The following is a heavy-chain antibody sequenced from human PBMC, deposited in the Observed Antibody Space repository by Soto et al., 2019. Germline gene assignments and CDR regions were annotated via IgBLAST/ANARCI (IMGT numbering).Heavy chain of an antibody. V-gene: IGHV3-30*18. CDR1: GFTFSSYG. D-gene: IGHD6-6*01. J-gene: IGHJ6*02. CDR2: ISYDGSNK. Sequence: PGGSLRLSCAASGFTFSSYGMHWVRQAPGKGLEWVAVISYDGSNKYYADSVKGRFTISRDNSKNTLYLQMNSLRAEDTAVYYCAKVRYSSSPHKNYYYYGMDVWGQGTTVTVSS. CDR3: AKVRYSSSPHKNYYYYGMDV.